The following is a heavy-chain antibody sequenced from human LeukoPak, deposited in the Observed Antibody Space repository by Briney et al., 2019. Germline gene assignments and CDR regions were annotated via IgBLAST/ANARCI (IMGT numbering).Heavy chain of an antibody. Sequence: SETLSLTCAVYGGSFSGYYWSWIRQPPGEGLEWIGEINHSGSTNYNPSLKSRVTISVDTSKNQFSLKLSSVTAADTAVYYCARYSYGYDYWGQGTLVTVSS. CDR1: GGSFSGYY. V-gene: IGHV4-34*01. D-gene: IGHD5-18*01. CDR3: ARYSYGYDY. CDR2: INHSGST. J-gene: IGHJ4*02.